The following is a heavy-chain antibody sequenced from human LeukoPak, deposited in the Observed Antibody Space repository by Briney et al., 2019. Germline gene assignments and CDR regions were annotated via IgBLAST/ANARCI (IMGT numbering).Heavy chain of an antibody. D-gene: IGHD6-19*01. CDR3: ASGSGWLVDN. CDR2: TKQDGSVI. CDR1: GFTFSDYY. Sequence: GGSLRLSCAASGFTFSDYYMSWFRQAPGKGLEWVANTKQDGSVISYVDSVKGRFTISRDNAKNSLYLQMNSLRVEDTAVYYCASGSGWLVDNWGQGALVTVSS. J-gene: IGHJ4*02. V-gene: IGHV3-7*01.